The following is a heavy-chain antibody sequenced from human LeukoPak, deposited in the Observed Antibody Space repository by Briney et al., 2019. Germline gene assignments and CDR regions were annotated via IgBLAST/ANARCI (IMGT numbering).Heavy chain of an antibody. D-gene: IGHD6-19*01. CDR2: FDPEDGET. CDR1: GYTLTELS. J-gene: IGHJ1*01. Sequence: ASVKVSCKVSGYTLTELSMHWVRQAPGKGLEWMGGFDPEDGETIYAQKFQGRVTMTEDTSTDTAYMELSSLRSEDTAVYYCATDLTYSSDWEHWGQGTLVTVSS. CDR3: ATDLTYSSDWEH. V-gene: IGHV1-24*01.